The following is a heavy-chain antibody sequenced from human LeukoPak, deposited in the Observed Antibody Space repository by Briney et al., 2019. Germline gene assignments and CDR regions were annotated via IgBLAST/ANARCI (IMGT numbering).Heavy chain of an antibody. J-gene: IGHJ4*02. D-gene: IGHD5-18*01. CDR2: IYSGGST. CDR3: ARGSQLWSSTFFDY. Sequence: TGGSLRLSCAASGFTVSSNYMSWVRQAPGKGLEWVSVIYSGGSTYYADSVKGRFTISRDNSKNTLYLQMNSLRAEDTAVYYCARGSQLWSSTFFDYWGQGTLVTVSS. CDR1: GFTVSSNY. V-gene: IGHV3-53*01.